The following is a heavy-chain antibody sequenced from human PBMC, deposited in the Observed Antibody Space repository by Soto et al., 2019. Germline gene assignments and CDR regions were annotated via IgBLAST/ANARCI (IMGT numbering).Heavy chain of an antibody. CDR2: IYPGDSGT. J-gene: IGHJ5*02. CDR1: GYSFTSYW. CDR3: ARFLLYDILTGLLGVEKLGGWFDP. Sequence: PGESLKISCKGSGYSFTSYWIGWVRQMPGKGLEWMGIIYPGDSGTRYSPSFQGQVAISADKSISTAYLQWSSLKASDTAMYYCARFLLYDILTGLLGVEKLGGWFDPWGQGTLVTVSS. D-gene: IGHD3-9*01. V-gene: IGHV5-51*01.